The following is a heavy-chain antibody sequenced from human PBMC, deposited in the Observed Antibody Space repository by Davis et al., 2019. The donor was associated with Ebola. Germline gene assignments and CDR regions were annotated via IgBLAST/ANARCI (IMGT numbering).Heavy chain of an antibody. J-gene: IGHJ6*02. V-gene: IGHV1-18*01. CDR1: GYIFINYG. CDR2: ISPYNANT. D-gene: IGHD3-3*01. CDR3: ARDRVTIFGVVTTSYGMDV. Sequence: ASVKVSCKASGYIFINYGINWVRQAPGRGLEWMGWISPYNANTNYGQKVQGRVTMTTDTSTSTAYMELRSLRSDDTAVYYCARDRVTIFGVVTTSYGMDVWGQGTTVTVSS.